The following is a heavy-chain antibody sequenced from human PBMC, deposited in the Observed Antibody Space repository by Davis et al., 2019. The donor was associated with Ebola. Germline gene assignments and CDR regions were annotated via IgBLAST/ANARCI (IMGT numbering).Heavy chain of an antibody. J-gene: IGHJ6*02. CDR1: GFTFSGYA. CDR2: ISGSGGST. D-gene: IGHD3-10*01. V-gene: IGHV3-23*01. CDR3: ARAAGYYGSGSYYRHYYYYGMDV. Sequence: PGGSLRLSCVASGFTFSGYAMTWVRQAPGKGLEWVSAISGSGGSTYYADSVKGRFTISRDNSKNTLYLQMNSLRDEDTAVYYCARAAGYYGSGSYYRHYYYYGMDVWGQGTTATVSS.